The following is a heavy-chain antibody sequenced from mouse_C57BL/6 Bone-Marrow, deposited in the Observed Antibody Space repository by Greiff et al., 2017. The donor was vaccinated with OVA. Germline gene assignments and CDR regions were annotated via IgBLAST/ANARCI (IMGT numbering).Heavy chain of an antibody. CDR2: INPSTGGT. V-gene: IGHV1-42*01. CDR1: GYSFTGYY. CDR3: ARKTFADY. Sequence: VQLQQSGPELVKPGASAKISCKASGYSFTGYYMNWVKQSPEKSLEWIGEINPSTGGTTYNQKFKAKATLTVDKSSSTAYMQLKSLTSEDSAVYYCARKTFADYWGQGTTLTVSS. J-gene: IGHJ2*01.